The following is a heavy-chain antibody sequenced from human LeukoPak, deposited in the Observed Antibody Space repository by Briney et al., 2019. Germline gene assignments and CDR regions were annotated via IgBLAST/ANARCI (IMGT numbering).Heavy chain of an antibody. Sequence: GGSLGLSYTASGFIFDNYGMTWVRQAPGKVLEWVSGLNWNGESTGYADSVRGRFTISRDNAKDSLFLQMDSLRVEDTAFYFCARGEQWLDSWGRGTLVTVSS. J-gene: IGHJ4*02. D-gene: IGHD6-19*01. V-gene: IGHV3-20*03. CDR2: LNWNGEST. CDR3: ARGEQWLDS. CDR1: GFIFDNYG.